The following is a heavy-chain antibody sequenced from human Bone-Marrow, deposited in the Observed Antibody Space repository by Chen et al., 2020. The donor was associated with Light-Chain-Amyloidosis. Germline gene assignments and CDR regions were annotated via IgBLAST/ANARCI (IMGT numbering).Heavy chain of an antibody. D-gene: IGHD5-12*01. CDR3: ARRRDGYNFDY. Sequence: EVQLEQSGPEVIKPGESLKISCKGAGYTFPNYWIGWVRQMPGKGLERMGVIYPDDSDARYSPSFEGQVTISADKSITTAYLQWRSLKASDTAMYYCARRRDGYNFDYWGQGTLVTVSS. J-gene: IGHJ4*02. V-gene: IGHV5-51*01. CDR1: GYTFPNYW. CDR2: IYPDDSDA.